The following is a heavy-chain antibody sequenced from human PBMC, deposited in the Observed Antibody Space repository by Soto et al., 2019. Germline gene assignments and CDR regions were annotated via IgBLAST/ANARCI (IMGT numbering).Heavy chain of an antibody. CDR1: GFTFSSYA. V-gene: IGHV3-23*01. CDR3: AKAPRSGYVRHYYYYMDV. D-gene: IGHD5-12*01. Sequence: GGSLRLSCAASGFTFSSYAMSWVRQAPGKGLEWVSAISGSGGSTYYADSVKGRFTISRDNSKNTLYLQMNSLRAEDTAVYYCAKAPRSGYVRHYYYYMDVWGKGTTVTVSS. CDR2: ISGSGGST. J-gene: IGHJ6*03.